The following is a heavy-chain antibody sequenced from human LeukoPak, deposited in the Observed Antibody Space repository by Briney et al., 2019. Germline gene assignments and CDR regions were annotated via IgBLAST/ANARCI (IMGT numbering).Heavy chain of an antibody. CDR1: GGSFSGYY. D-gene: IGHD3-10*01. CDR2: INHSGST. Sequence: SETLSLTCAVYGGSFSGYYWSWIHQPPGKGLEWIGEINHSGSTNYNPSLKSRVTISVDTSKNQFSLKLSSVTAADTAVYYCARALLWFVQKRYYFDYWGQGTLVTVSS. CDR3: ARALLWFVQKRYYFDY. J-gene: IGHJ4*02. V-gene: IGHV4-34*01.